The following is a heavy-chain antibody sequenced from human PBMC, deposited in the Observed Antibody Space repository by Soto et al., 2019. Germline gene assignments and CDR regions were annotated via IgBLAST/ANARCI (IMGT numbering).Heavy chain of an antibody. CDR3: ARVESCVEY. CDR2: IGAFNVNQ. J-gene: IGHJ4*02. Sequence: QVQLVQSGAEVKKPGASVKVSCKASGYTFTSYGISWVRKAPGKGLEWMGWIGAFNVNQHYAQKLQGRVTMTTDTSTSTASMELRNLRSDDTAVYSCARVESCVEYWGQGTLVTVSS. CDR1: GYTFTSYG. V-gene: IGHV1-18*01. D-gene: IGHD3-3*01.